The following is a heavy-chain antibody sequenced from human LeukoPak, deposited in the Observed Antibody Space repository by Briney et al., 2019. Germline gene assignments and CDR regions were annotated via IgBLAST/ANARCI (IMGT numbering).Heavy chain of an antibody. CDR2: ISYDGSNK. J-gene: IGHJ3*02. CDR1: GFTFSSYG. CDR3: AKDFPGGSYEDDVFDI. D-gene: IGHD1-26*01. Sequence: GRSLRLSCAASGFTFSSYGMHWVRQAPGKGLEWVAVISYDGSNKYYADSVKGRFTISRDNSKNTLYLRMNSLRAEDTAVYYCAKDFPGGSYEDDVFDIWGQGTMVTVSS. V-gene: IGHV3-30*18.